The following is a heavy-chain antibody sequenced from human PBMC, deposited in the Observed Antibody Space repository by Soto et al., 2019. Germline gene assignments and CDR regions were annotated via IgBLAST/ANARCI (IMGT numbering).Heavy chain of an antibody. V-gene: IGHV1-69*13. CDR1: RGTSSSFA. D-gene: IGHD3-22*01. CDR2: VIHMFGTS. Sequence: SVKVSCKASRGTSSSFAFSWVRQAPGQGREWIGGVIHMFGTSKYAQNFQGRVTIVADESTNTAYMELSSLRAEDTAVYYCATSAFDSSGYFYRSYFDFWGQGSLVTVSS. J-gene: IGHJ4*02. CDR3: ATSAFDSSGYFYRSYFDF.